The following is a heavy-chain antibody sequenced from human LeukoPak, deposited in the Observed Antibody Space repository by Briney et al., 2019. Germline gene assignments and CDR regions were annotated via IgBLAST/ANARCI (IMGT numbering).Heavy chain of an antibody. CDR2: ISGSGGST. D-gene: IGHD3-9*01. Sequence: GGSLRLSCAASGFTFSSYAMSWVRQAPGKGLEWVSAISGSGGSTYYADSVKGRFTISRDNSKNTLYLQMNSLRAEDTAVYYCAKVNDSLTGYNWFDPWGQGTLVTVSS. CDR1: GFTFSSYA. J-gene: IGHJ5*02. CDR3: AKVNDSLTGYNWFDP. V-gene: IGHV3-23*01.